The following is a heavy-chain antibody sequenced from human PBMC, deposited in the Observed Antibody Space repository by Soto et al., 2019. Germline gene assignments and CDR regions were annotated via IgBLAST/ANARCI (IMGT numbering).Heavy chain of an antibody. V-gene: IGHV4-34*01. D-gene: IGHD6-19*01. CDR1: GGSFSGYY. Sequence: SETLSLTCTVYGGSFSGYYWSLIRQPPGKGLEWIGEINHSGSTNYNPSLKSRVTISVDTSKNQFSLKLSSVTAADTAVYYCARIRAVAGSDYWGQGTLVTVSS. CDR3: ARIRAVAGSDY. J-gene: IGHJ4*02. CDR2: INHSGST.